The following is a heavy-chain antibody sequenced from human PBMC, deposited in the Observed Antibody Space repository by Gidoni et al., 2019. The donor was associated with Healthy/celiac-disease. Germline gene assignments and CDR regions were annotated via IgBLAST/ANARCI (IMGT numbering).Heavy chain of an antibody. CDR2: ISYDGSNK. V-gene: IGHV3-30*18. D-gene: IGHD3-22*01. J-gene: IGHJ4*02. CDR1: GFTFSRYG. CDR3: AKSATLYYYDSSGYLSDY. Sequence: QVQLVESGGGVVQPGRSLRLSCAASGFTFSRYGMHWVRQAPGKGLEWVAVISYDGSNKYYADSVKGRFTISRDNSKNTLYLQMNSLRAEDTAVYYCAKSATLYYYDSSGYLSDYWGQGTLVTVSS.